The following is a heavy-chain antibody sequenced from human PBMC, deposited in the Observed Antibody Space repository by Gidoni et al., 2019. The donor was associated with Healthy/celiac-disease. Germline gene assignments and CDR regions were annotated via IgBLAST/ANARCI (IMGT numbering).Heavy chain of an antibody. CDR3: AVTYYDFWSGYSGDYYYYGMDV. J-gene: IGHJ6*02. V-gene: IGHV1-2*02. CDR2: INPNSGGT. Sequence: QVQLVQSGAEVKKTGASVKVSCKASGYTFTGHYMHWVRQAPGQGLEWMGWINPNSGGTNYEQKFQGRVTMTRDTSISTAYMELSRLRSDDTAVYYCAVTYYDFWSGYSGDYYYYGMDVWGQGTTVTVSS. CDR1: GYTFTGHY. D-gene: IGHD3-3*01.